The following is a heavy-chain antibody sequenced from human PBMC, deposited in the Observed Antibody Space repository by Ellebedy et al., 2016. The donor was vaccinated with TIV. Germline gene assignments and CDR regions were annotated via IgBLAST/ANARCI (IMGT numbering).Heavy chain of an antibody. CDR3: VKVGQLLSVDGMDV. V-gene: IGHV3-74*01. J-gene: IGHJ6*02. CDR1: GFTFSSYW. D-gene: IGHD2-2*01. CDR2: INSDGSST. Sequence: HTGGSLRLXXAASGFTFSSYWMHWVRQAPGKGLVWVSRINSDGSSTSYADSVKGRFTISRDNAKNTLYLQMNSLRAEDTAVYYCVKVGQLLSVDGMDVWGQGTTVTVSS.